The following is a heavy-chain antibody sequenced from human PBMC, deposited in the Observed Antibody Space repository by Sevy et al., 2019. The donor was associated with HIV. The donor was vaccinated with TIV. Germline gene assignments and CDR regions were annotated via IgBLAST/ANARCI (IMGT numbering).Heavy chain of an antibody. CDR3: AKEGVGRFGELFVDDY. J-gene: IGHJ4*02. Sequence: GSLRLSCAASGFTFSSYGMHWVRQAPGKGLEWVAVISYDGSNKYYADSVKGRFTISRDNSKNTLYLQMNSLRAEDTAVYYCAKEGVGRFGELFVDDYWGQGTLVTVSS. V-gene: IGHV3-30*18. CDR2: ISYDGSNK. D-gene: IGHD3-10*01. CDR1: GFTFSSYG.